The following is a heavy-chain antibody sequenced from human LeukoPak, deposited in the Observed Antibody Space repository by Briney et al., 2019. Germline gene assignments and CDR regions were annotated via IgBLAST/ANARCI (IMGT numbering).Heavy chain of an antibody. CDR2: ISSSGSIK. Sequence: GGSLRLSCAASGFNFGHFEVNWVRQAPGKGLEWVSYISSSGSIKHYADSVKGRFTISRDNAESSLYLEMNSLRAEETGVYYCARGGGSWSWVWGRGTTVTVS. J-gene: IGHJ6*02. CDR3: ARGGGSWSWV. V-gene: IGHV3-48*03. CDR1: GFNFGHFE. D-gene: IGHD6-13*01.